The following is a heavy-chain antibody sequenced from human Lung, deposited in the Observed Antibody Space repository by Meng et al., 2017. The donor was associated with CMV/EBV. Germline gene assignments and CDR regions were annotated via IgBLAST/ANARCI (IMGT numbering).Heavy chain of an antibody. CDR3: AKVVVPAAMRNWFDP. CDR2: ISGSGGST. Sequence: GGSXRLSCAASGFTFSSYAMSWVRQAPGKGLEWVSAISGSGGSTYYADSVKGRFTISRDNSKNTLYLQMNSLRAEDTAVYYCAKVVVPAAMRNWFDPWGQGTXVTVSS. D-gene: IGHD2-2*01. V-gene: IGHV3-23*01. CDR1: GFTFSSYA. J-gene: IGHJ5*02.